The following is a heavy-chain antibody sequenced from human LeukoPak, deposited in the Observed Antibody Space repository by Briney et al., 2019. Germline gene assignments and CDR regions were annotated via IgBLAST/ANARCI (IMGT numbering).Heavy chain of an antibody. D-gene: IGHD6-19*01. J-gene: IGHJ4*02. Sequence: PGGSLRLSCAASGFTFSSYGMHWVRQAPGKGLEWVAFIRYDGSNKYYADSVKGRFTISRDNSKNTLYLQMNSLRAEDTAVYYCAKGTRSFGYSSGWLDYWGQGTLVTVSS. CDR3: AKGTRSFGYSSGWLDY. V-gene: IGHV3-30*02. CDR1: GFTFSSYG. CDR2: IRYDGSNK.